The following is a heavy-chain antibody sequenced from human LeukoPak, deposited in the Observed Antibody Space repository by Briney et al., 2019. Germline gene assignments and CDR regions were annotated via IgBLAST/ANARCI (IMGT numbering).Heavy chain of an antibody. J-gene: IGHJ4*02. V-gene: IGHV5-51*01. Sequence: GESLKISCKGSGYTFNTYWIGWVRQMPGKGLEWMGVIYPGDSETIYSPSFQGQVTISADKSITTAYLQWSSLKASDTAMYYCARSGVIRGFTRLFDYWGQGTLVSVSS. CDR1: GYTFNTYW. D-gene: IGHD3-10*01. CDR2: IYPGDSET. CDR3: ARSGVIRGFTRLFDY.